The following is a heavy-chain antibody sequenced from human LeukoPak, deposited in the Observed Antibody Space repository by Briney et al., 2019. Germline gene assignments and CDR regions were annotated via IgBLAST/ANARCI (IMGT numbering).Heavy chain of an antibody. CDR3: ARGHDYGDYDY. V-gene: IGHV4-34*01. J-gene: IGHJ4*02. Sequence: SETLSLTCAVYGGSFSGYYWSWIRQPPGKGLEWIGEINHSGSTNYNPSLKSRVTISVDTSRNQFSLKLISVTAADTAVYYCARGHDYGDYDYWGQGTLVTVSS. D-gene: IGHD4-17*01. CDR2: INHSGST. CDR1: GGSFSGYY.